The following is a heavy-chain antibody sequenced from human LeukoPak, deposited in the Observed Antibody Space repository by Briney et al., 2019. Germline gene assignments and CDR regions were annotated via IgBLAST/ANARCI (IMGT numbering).Heavy chain of an antibody. J-gene: IGHJ3*02. V-gene: IGHV3-48*03. CDR3: ARRFDI. CDR1: GFTLSSYE. CDR2: ISSSGST. Sequence: GGSLRLSCAASGFTLSSYEMNWVRQAPGKGLEWVSYISSSGSTYADSVKGRFTISRDSAKNSLYLQMNSLRAEDTAIYYCARRFDIWGQGTMVTVSS.